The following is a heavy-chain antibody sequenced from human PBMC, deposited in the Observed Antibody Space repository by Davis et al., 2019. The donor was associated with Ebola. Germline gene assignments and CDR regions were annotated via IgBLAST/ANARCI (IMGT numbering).Heavy chain of an antibody. CDR3: ARRYSLPEGWLDP. CDR1: GYTFTKYD. D-gene: IGHD2-2*01. Sequence: AASVKVSCKASGYTFTKYDIAWVRQASGQGLEWMGWMNPYSGNTGYAQNFQGRVTMTRNTSITTAYMQLSSLRSEDSAVYYCARRYSLPEGWLDPWGQGTLVTVSS. J-gene: IGHJ5*02. CDR2: MNPYSGNT. V-gene: IGHV1-8*01.